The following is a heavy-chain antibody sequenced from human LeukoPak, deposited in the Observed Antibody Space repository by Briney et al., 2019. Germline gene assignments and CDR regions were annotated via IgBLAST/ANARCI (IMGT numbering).Heavy chain of an antibody. CDR2: INHSGST. CDR3: ARRGGATRDYAMDV. D-gene: IGHD1-1*01. Sequence: SETLSLTCAVYGGSFSGYYWSWIRQPPGKGLEWIGEINHSGSTNYNPSLKSRVTISVDTSKNQFSLKLSSVTAADTAVYYCARRGGATRDYAMDVWGQGTTVTVSS. CDR1: GGSFSGYY. V-gene: IGHV4-34*01. J-gene: IGHJ6*02.